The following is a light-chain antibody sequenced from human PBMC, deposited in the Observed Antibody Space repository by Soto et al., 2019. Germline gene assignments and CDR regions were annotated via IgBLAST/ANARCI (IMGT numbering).Light chain of an antibody. Sequence: AIRMTQSPSSLSASTGERVTITCRASQGISSYLAWYQQKPGKAPKLLIYAASTLQSGVPSRFSGSGSGTDFTLTISCLQSEDFATYYCQQYYSYPWTLGQGTKVDIK. CDR2: AAS. CDR1: QGISSY. V-gene: IGKV1-8*01. J-gene: IGKJ1*01. CDR3: QQYYSYPWT.